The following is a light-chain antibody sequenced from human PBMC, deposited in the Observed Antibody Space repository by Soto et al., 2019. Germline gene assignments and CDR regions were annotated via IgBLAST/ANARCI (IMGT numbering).Light chain of an antibody. Sequence: EIVLTQSPGSLSLSPGQRATLSCRASQSVDSTFFAWYQKKPGQAPRLLIYGASKRDTGVPDRFSGSGSGTDFTLTISRLEPEDLAFYYCQQRDTWPPITFGQGTRLEIK. V-gene: IGKV3D-20*02. CDR1: QSVDSTF. CDR2: GAS. J-gene: IGKJ5*01. CDR3: QQRDTWPPIT.